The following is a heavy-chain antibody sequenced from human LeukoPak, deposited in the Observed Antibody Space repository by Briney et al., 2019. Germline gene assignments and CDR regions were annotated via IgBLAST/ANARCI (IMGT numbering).Heavy chain of an antibody. CDR2: IYYSGST. CDR1: GGSISSYY. D-gene: IGHD2-21*02. J-gene: IGHJ1*01. Sequence: PSETLSLTCTVSGGSISSYYWSWIRQPPGKGLEWIGYIYYSGSTNYNPSLKSRVTISVDTSKNQFSLKLSSVTAAATAVSYCARVGAYCGGDCYPEYFQRWGQGTLVTVSS. CDR3: ARVGAYCGGDCYPEYFQR. V-gene: IGHV4-59*01.